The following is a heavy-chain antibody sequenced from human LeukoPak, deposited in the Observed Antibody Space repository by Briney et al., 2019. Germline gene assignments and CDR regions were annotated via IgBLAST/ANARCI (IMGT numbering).Heavy chain of an antibody. CDR3: AADLNGETLFDY. V-gene: IGHV1-69-2*01. D-gene: IGHD7-27*01. J-gene: IGHJ4*02. CDR1: GYTFTDYY. CDR2: VDPEDGET. Sequence: ASVKVSCKASGYTFTDYYMHWVQQAPGKGLEWMGRVDPEDGETIYAEKFQGRVTITADTSTDTAYMELSSLRSEDTAVYYCAADLNGETLFDYWGQGTLVTVSS.